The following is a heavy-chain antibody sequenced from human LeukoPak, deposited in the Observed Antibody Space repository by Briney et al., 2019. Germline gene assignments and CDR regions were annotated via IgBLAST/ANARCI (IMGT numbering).Heavy chain of an antibody. D-gene: IGHD5-12*01. V-gene: IGHV3-20*04. CDR2: INWNGGST. CDR3: ARGPDIVATIDYYYYYMDV. Sequence: GGSLRLSCAASGFTFDDYGMSWVRQAPGKGLEWVSGINWNGGSTGYADSVKGRFTISRDNAKNSLYLQMNSLRAEDTALYYCARGPDIVATIDYYYYYMDVWGKGTTVTVSS. CDR1: GFTFDDYG. J-gene: IGHJ6*03.